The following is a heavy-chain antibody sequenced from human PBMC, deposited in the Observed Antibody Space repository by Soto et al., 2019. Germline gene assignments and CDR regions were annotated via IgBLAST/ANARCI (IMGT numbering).Heavy chain of an antibody. CDR2: IYHSGSS. D-gene: IGHD3-10*01. CDR1: GGAISTYY. Sequence: QVQLQESGPGLVKPSATLSLTCSVSGGAISTYYWSWIRQFPGQGLEWIGYIYHSGSSQYNPSLTSRVTISVDTSKNQLSLRLGSVTAADTAVYYCARSYGSGSYYDYYYGMDVWGQGTTVTVSS. V-gene: IGHV4-59*01. J-gene: IGHJ6*02. CDR3: ARSYGSGSYYDYYYGMDV.